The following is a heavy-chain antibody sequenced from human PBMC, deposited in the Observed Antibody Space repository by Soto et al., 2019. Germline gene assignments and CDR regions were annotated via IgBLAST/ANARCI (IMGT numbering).Heavy chain of an antibody. D-gene: IGHD1-26*01. V-gene: IGHV3-74*01. Sequence: PGGSLRLSCAASGIDFRNTWIHWVRQVPGKGLVWVSRINSDGTSIIYADFVKGRFTFSRDNAKNTVYLQMSSLRVEDTAVYYCAKDQLSGSYYVRLSDYWGQGTLITVSS. CDR2: INSDGTSI. CDR3: AKDQLSGSYYVRLSDY. J-gene: IGHJ4*02. CDR1: GIDFRNTW.